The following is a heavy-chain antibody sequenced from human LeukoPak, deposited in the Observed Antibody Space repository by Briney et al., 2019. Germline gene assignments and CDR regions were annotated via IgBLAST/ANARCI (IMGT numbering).Heavy chain of an antibody. J-gene: IGHJ4*02. V-gene: IGHV3-48*04. Sequence: GGSLRLSCAASGFTFSSYSMNWVRQAPGKGLEWVSYISSSSSTIYYADSVKGRFTISRDNAKNSLYLQMGSLRAEDTAVYYCATGNYYDSRGYYTFGHWGQGTLVTVSS. CDR1: GFTFSSYS. CDR2: ISSSSSTI. CDR3: ATGNYYDSRGYYTFGH. D-gene: IGHD3-22*01.